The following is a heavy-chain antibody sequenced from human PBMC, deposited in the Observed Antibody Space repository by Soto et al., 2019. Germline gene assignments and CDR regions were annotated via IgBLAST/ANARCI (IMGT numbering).Heavy chain of an antibody. CDR1: GFTFDDYA. CDR3: AKDKATGTALTYYGMDV. J-gene: IGHJ6*02. D-gene: IGHD1-1*01. Sequence: PGGSLRLSCAASGFTFDDYAMHWVRQAPGKGLEWVSGISWNSGRIAYADSVKGRFTISRDNAKNSLYLQMNSLRAEDTAFYYCAKDKATGTALTYYGMDVWGQGTTVTVSS. V-gene: IGHV3-9*01. CDR2: ISWNSGRI.